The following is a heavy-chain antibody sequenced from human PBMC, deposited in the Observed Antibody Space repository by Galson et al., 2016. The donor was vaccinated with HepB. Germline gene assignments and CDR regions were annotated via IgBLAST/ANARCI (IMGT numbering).Heavy chain of an antibody. D-gene: IGHD2-2*01. CDR1: GASISDSNW. CDR3: ARAAIIPGARMVFDP. CDR2: IYHTGTS. J-gene: IGHJ5*02. V-gene: IGHV4-4*02. Sequence: SETLSLTCAVYGASISDSNWWTWVRQVPGKGLEWIGEIYHTGTSNNNPFLSSRFTLSVDKSRNQISLNVTSVTAPDTAVYYCARAAIIPGARMVFDPWGQGILVTVSS.